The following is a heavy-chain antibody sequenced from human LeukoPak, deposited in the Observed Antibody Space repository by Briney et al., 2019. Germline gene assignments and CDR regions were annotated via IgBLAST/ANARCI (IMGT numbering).Heavy chain of an antibody. D-gene: IGHD5-12*01. Sequence: GSLRLSCAASGFTFGNYWMSWIRQPPGKGLEWIGEINHSGSTNYNPSLKSRVTISVDTSKNQFSLKLSSVTAADTAVYYCARGYSGYDFFWFDPWGQGTLVTVSS. V-gene: IGHV4-34*01. CDR1: GFTFGNYW. CDR2: INHSGST. CDR3: ARGYSGYDFFWFDP. J-gene: IGHJ5*02.